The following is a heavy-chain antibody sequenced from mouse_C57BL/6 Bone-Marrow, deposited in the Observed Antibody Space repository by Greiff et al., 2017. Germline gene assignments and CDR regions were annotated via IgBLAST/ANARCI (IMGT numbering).Heavy chain of an antibody. J-gene: IGHJ2*01. D-gene: IGHD1-1*01. CDR3: ARSIYYGLDY. CDR2: IYPRSGNT. CDR1: GYTFTSYG. Sequence: QVQLKESGAELARPGASVKLSCKASGYTFTSYGISWVKQRTGQGLVWIGEIYPRSGNTYYNAKFKGKATLTADKSSSTGYMELRNLTSEDSAVYFGARSIYYGLDYWGQGTTLTVSS. V-gene: IGHV1-81*01.